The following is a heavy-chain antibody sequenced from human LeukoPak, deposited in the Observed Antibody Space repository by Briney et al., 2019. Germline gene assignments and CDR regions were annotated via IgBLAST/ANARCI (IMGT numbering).Heavy chain of an antibody. CDR2: ISDRGGKT. D-gene: IGHD1-1*01. J-gene: IGHJ4*02. CDR3: ATRPGYRAFDY. CDR1: GFTFSNYG. Sequence: PGGSLGLSCAASGFTFSNYGMNWVRQAPGKGLEWVSVISDRGGKTHYADSVKGRFTISRDNSKNTLYLQMNSLRLEDTAVYYCATRPGYRAFDYWGQGTLVTVSS. V-gene: IGHV3-23*01.